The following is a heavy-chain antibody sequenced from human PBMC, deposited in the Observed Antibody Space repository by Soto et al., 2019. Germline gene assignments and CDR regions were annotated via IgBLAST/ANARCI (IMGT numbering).Heavy chain of an antibody. CDR3: ARDHGYNFFDY. D-gene: IGHD5-12*01. V-gene: IGHV4-61*01. CDR2: IYYSGST. J-gene: IGHJ4*02. Sequence: PSETLSLTCTVSGGSVSSGSYYWSWIRQPPGKGLEWIGYIYYSGSTNYNPSLKSRVTISVDTSKNQFSLKLSSVTAADTAVYYCARDHGYNFFDYWGQGTLVTVSS. CDR1: GGSVSSGSYY.